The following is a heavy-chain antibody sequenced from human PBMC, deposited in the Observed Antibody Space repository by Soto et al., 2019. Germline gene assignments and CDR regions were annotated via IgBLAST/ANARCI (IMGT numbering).Heavy chain of an antibody. CDR3: AKTDFDGSAWWLNLRH. CDR2: ISGNGGET. D-gene: IGHD6-19*01. V-gene: IGHV3-23*01. CDR1: GVTFSNYA. Sequence: GSLRLSCAAAGVTFSNYAFSWVRQAQGKGLEWVSTISGNGGETYYAESVKGRFTISRDNSKNTLYLQMNSLRVDDTAIYYCAKTDFDGSAWWLNLRHWGQGTLVTVSS. J-gene: IGHJ1*01.